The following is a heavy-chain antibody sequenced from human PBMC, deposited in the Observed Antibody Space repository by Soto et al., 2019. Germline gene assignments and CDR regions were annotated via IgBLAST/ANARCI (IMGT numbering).Heavy chain of an antibody. CDR3: ARDTTVTTFGYYYYYGMDV. CDR1: GFTFSDYY. V-gene: IGHV3-11*01. CDR2: ISSSGSTI. Sequence: QVQLVESGGGLVKPGGSLRLSCAASGFTFSDYYMSWIRQAPGKGLEWVSYISSSGSTIYYADSVKGRFTISRDNAKNXLXXQMNSLRAEDTAVYYCARDTTVTTFGYYYYYGMDVWGQGTTVTVSS. J-gene: IGHJ6*02. D-gene: IGHD4-17*01.